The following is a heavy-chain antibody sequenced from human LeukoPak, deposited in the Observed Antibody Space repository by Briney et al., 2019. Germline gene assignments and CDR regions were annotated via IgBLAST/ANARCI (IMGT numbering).Heavy chain of an antibody. Sequence: PGRSLRLSCVTSGFIFSSYGIRWVRQAPGKGLEWVAWHFASNKYYAESVRGRFTMSRDNSKSTLYLQMDSLRVEDTAVYYCARDLCSTTSCFDYWGQGTLVSVSS. CDR2: WHFASNK. D-gene: IGHD2-2*01. J-gene: IGHJ4*02. CDR1: GFIFSSYG. V-gene: IGHV3-33*01. CDR3: ARDLCSTTSCFDY.